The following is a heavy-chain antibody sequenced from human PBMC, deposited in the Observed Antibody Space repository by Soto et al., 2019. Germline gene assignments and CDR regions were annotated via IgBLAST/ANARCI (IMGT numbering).Heavy chain of an antibody. J-gene: IGHJ4*02. V-gene: IGHV1-18*01. CDR3: ARGAAACLNDY. CDR2: ISAYNGNT. Sequence: QVQLVQSGAEVKKPGASVKVSCKASGYTFTSYGISLVRQAPGQGLEWMGWISAYNGNTKYVQKFQGRVTMTTDTSTSTAYMELSSLRSDDTALYFCARGAAACLNDYWGQSILVTVS. D-gene: IGHD6-13*01. CDR1: GYTFTSYG.